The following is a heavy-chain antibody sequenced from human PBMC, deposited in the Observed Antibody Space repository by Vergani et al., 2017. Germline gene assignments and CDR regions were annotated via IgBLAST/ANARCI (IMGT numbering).Heavy chain of an antibody. CDR3: ARGLELRYDAFDS. J-gene: IGHJ3*02. CDR1: GFTFSSYG. Sequence: QVQLVESGGGVVQPGRSLRLSCAASGFTFSSYGMHWVRQAPGKGLEWVAVIWYDGSNKYYADSVKGRFTISRDNSKNTLYLQMNSLRAEDTAVYYCARGLELRYDAFDSWGQGTMVTVSS. D-gene: IGHD1-7*01. V-gene: IGHV3-33*01. CDR2: IWYDGSNK.